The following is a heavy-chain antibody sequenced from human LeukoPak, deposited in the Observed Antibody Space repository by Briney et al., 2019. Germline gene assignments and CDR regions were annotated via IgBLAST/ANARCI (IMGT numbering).Heavy chain of an antibody. CDR1: GFTFSSYA. J-gene: IGHJ4*02. D-gene: IGHD3-10*01. V-gene: IGHV3-23*01. CDR2: ISGSGGST. CDR3: AKGLLWFREFDY. Sequence: GGSLRLSCAASGFTFSSYAVSWVRQAPGKGLEWVSAISGSGGSTYYADSVKGRFTISRDNSKNTLYLQMNSLRAEDTAVYYCAKGLLWFREFDYWGQGTLVTVSS.